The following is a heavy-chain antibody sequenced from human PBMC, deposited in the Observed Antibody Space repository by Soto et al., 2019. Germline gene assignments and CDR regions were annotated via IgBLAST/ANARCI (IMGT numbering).Heavy chain of an antibody. V-gene: IGHV4-31*03. J-gene: IGHJ4*02. Sequence: QVQLQESGPGLVKPSQTLSLTCTVSGGSISSGGYYWSWIRQHPGKGLEWIGYIYYSGSTYYNPYLKRRITISVDTSKNQFSLKLSSVTAADTAVYYCAREGDPYCGGDCYYFDYWGQGTLVTVSS. D-gene: IGHD2-21*02. CDR3: AREGDPYCGGDCYYFDY. CDR1: GGSISSGGYY. CDR2: IYYSGST.